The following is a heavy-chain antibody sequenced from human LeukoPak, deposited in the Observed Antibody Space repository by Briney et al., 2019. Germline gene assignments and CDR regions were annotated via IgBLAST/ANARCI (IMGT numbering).Heavy chain of an antibody. D-gene: IGHD5-12*01. CDR3: AKGVGYGGMDV. CDR2: IWYDGTNK. J-gene: IGHJ6*02. Sequence: GGSLRLSCVASGFTFSSYGMHWVRQAPGKGPEWVAVIWYDGTNKYYADSVKGRFTISRDNSKNTVSLQMDSLRAEDTGIYYCAKGVGYGGMDVWGQGTTVTVSS. CDR1: GFTFSSYG. V-gene: IGHV3-33*03.